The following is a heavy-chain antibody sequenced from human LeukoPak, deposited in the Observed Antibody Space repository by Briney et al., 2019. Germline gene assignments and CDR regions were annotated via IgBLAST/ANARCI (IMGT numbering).Heavy chain of an antibody. Sequence: GGSLRLSCAASGFTFSSYWMHWVRQAPGKGLVWVSRINSDGSSTSYADSVKGRFTISRDNAKNTLYLQMNSLRAEDTAVYYCAKESRGITIFGVVRAVHPNFDYWGQGTLVTVSS. D-gene: IGHD3-3*01. V-gene: IGHV3-74*01. CDR2: INSDGSST. CDR1: GFTFSSYW. J-gene: IGHJ4*02. CDR3: AKESRGITIFGVVRAVHPNFDY.